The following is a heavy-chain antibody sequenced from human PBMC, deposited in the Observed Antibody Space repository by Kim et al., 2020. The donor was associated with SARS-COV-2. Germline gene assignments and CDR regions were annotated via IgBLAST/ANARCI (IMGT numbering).Heavy chain of an antibody. J-gene: IGHJ4*02. V-gene: IGHV3-23*03. CDR1: GFTFSSYA. Sequence: GGSLRLSCAASGFTFSSYAMSWVRQAPGKGLEWVSVIYSGGSSTYYADSVKGRFTISRDNSKNTLYLQMNSLRAEDTAVYYCAKDHDGYCSGGSCYFDYWGQGTLVTVSS. D-gene: IGHD2-15*01. CDR2: IYSGGSST. CDR3: AKDHDGYCSGGSCYFDY.